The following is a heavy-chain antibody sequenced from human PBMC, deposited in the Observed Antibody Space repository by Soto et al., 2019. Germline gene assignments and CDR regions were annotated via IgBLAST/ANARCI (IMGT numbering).Heavy chain of an antibody. V-gene: IGHV3-72*01. CDR2: TRNKVGSYTT. D-gene: IGHD1-26*01. J-gene: IGHJ4*02. CDR3: ATGTVGAMDY. CDR1: GFTFSDHY. Sequence: EVQLVESGGDLVQPGGSLRLSCAASGFTFSDHYMEWVRQAPGKGLEWVGRTRNKVGSYTTEYAASVRGRFTISRDDSKTSLYLQMNSLKTEDTALYYCATGTVGAMDYWGQGTLVTVSS.